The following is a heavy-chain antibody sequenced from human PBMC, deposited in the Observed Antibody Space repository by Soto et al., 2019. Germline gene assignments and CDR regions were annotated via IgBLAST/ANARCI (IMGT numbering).Heavy chain of an antibody. J-gene: IGHJ6*02. CDR3: ARDKDRLQLGGNYYYILDV. CDR1: GGTFSNSA. V-gene: IGHV1-69*12. CDR2: IMPIFRTP. Sequence: QVQLEQSGAEVKKPGSSVKVSCKASGGTFSNSAISWVRQVPGQGLEWMGGIMPIFRTPDYAQKFQGRVTVTADESTSMAYMELSGLRSDDTAVYYWARDKDRLQLGGNYYYILDVWCQGTTVTVSS. D-gene: IGHD5-12*01.